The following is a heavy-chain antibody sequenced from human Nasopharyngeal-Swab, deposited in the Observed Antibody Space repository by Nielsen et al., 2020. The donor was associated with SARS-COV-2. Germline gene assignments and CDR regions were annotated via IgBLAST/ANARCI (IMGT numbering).Heavy chain of an antibody. J-gene: IGHJ1*01. CDR3: ARAGGVSSAEYFQQ. Sequence: ESLKISCAASGFTFSDYNMNWVRQAPGKGLECVSSISNSSRYIYQADSVKGRFTISRDNAKNSLYLQMNSLRAEDTAVYYCARAGGVSSAEYFQQWGKGTLVTVSS. CDR1: GFTFSDYN. D-gene: IGHD1-26*01. V-gene: IGHV3-21*01. CDR2: ISNSSRYI.